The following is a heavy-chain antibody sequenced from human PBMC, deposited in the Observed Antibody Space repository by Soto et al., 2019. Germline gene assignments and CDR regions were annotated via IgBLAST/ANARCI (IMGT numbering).Heavy chain of an antibody. CDR3: ASKRDSCGYGWFDP. CDR2: IIPIFGTA. CDR1: GGTFSSYA. D-gene: IGHD5-18*01. V-gene: IGHV1-69*13. Sequence: SVKVSCKASGGTFSSYAISWVRQAPGQGLEWMGGIIPIFGTANYAQKFQGRVTITADESTSTAYMELSSLRSEDTAVYYCASKRDSCGYGWFDPWGQGTLVTVSS. J-gene: IGHJ5*02.